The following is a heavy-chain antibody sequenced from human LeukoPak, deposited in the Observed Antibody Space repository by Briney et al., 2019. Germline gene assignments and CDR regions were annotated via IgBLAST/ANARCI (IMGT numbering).Heavy chain of an antibody. J-gene: IGHJ4*02. CDR3: ARGKTMVYCGGDCYRFDN. D-gene: IGHD2-21*02. Sequence: ASVKVSCKASGYTFTSYDINWVRQASGQGLEWMGIINPSGGSTSYAQKFQGRVTMTRDMSTSTVYMELSSLRSEDTAVYYCARGKTMVYCGGDCYRFDNWGQGTLVTVSS. CDR1: GYTFTSYD. V-gene: IGHV1-46*01. CDR2: INPSGGST.